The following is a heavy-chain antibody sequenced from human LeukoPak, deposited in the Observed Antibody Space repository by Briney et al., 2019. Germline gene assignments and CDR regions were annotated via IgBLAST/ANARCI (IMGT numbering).Heavy chain of an antibody. D-gene: IGHD6-13*01. CDR1: GYSFTSYW. CDR3: ARGRSSSWYYPNFDY. J-gene: IGHJ4*02. CDR2: IYPGDSDT. Sequence: PGESLKISCKGSGYSFTSYWIGWVRQMPGKGLEWMGIIYPGDSDTRYSPSFQGQVTISADKSISTAYLQWSSLKASDTAMYYCARGRSSSWYYPNFDYWGQGTLVTVSS. V-gene: IGHV5-51*01.